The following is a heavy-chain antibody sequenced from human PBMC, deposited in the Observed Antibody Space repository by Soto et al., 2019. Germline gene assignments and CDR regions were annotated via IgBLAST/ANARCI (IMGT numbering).Heavy chain of an antibody. CDR3: ARPYYYDSSPPFDY. J-gene: IGHJ4*02. D-gene: IGHD3-22*01. Sequence: XSVKVSFNASGYTFTSYAMHLVRHSPGQRLEWMGWINAGNGNTKYSQKFQGRVTITRDTSASTAYMELSSLRYEDTAVYYCARPYYYDSSPPFDYWGQGTLVTVSS. CDR1: GYTFTSYA. CDR2: INAGNGNT. V-gene: IGHV1-3*01.